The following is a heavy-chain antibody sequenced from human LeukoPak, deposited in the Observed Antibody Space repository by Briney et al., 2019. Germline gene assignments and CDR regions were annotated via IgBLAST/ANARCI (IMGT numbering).Heavy chain of an antibody. CDR2: IYTSGST. V-gene: IGHV4-61*09. Sequence: PSETLSLTCTVSGGSISSSSYYWSWIRQPAGKRLEWIGHIYTSGSTKYNPSLKSRVTISVDTSKNQFSLKLSSVTAADTAVYYCARHRLTTYCSSTSCSRINYYYYYMDVWGKGTTVTISS. J-gene: IGHJ6*03. D-gene: IGHD2-2*01. CDR1: GGSISSSSYY. CDR3: ARHRLTTYCSSTSCSRINYYYYYMDV.